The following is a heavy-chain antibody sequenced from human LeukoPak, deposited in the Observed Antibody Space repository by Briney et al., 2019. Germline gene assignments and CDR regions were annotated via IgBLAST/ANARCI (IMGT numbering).Heavy chain of an antibody. V-gene: IGHV4-34*01. Sequence: SETLSLTCAVSGGSFSGYYWSWIRQPPGKGLEWIGEINHSGSTNYNPSLKSRVTISVDTSKNQFSLKLSSVTAADTAVYYCARGTMTTVTYYFDYWGQGTLVTVSS. CDR2: INHSGST. CDR1: GGSFSGYY. J-gene: IGHJ4*02. D-gene: IGHD4-17*01. CDR3: ARGTMTTVTYYFDY.